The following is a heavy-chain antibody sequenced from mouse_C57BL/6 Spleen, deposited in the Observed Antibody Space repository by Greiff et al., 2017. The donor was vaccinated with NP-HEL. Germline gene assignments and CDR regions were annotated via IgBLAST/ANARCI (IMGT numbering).Heavy chain of an antibody. CDR2: ISNGGGST. J-gene: IGHJ3*01. D-gene: IGHD1-1*01. Sequence: EVKVVESGGGLVQPGGSLKLSCAASGFTFSDYYMYWVRQTPEKRLEWVAYISNGGGSTYYPDTVKGRFTISRDNAKNTLYLQMSRLKSEDTAMYYCARGYGSSYAWFAYWGQGTLVTVSA. CDR1: GFTFSDYY. V-gene: IGHV5-12*01. CDR3: ARGYGSSYAWFAY.